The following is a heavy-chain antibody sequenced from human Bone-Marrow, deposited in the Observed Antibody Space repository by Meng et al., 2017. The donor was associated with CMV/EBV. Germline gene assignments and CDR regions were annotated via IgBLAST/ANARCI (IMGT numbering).Heavy chain of an antibody. V-gene: IGHV1-18*01. J-gene: IGHJ6*02. CDR2: ISAYNGNT. Sequence: ASVKVSCKASGYTFTSYGISGVRQAPGQGLEWMGWISAYNGNTNYAQKLQGRVTMTTDTTTSTAYMELRSLRSDDTAVYYCARNYYDSSGYHYYNYGMDVWGQGTTVTVSS. CDR3: ARNYYDSSGYHYYNYGMDV. CDR1: GYTFTSYG. D-gene: IGHD3-22*01.